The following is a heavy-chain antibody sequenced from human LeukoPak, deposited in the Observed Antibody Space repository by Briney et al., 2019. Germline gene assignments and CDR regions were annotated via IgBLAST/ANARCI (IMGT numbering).Heavy chain of an antibody. CDR3: ARGRVDCSGGSCYLNGMDV. Sequence: SQTLSLTCTVAAGSISSGDYYWSWIRQPPGKGLEWIGYIYYSGSTYYNPSLKSRVTISVDTSKNQFSLKLSSVTAADTAVYYCARGRVDCSGGSCYLNGMDVWGQGTTGTGSS. V-gene: IGHV4-30-4*08. CDR2: IYYSGST. J-gene: IGHJ6*02. D-gene: IGHD2-15*01. CDR1: AGSISSGDYY.